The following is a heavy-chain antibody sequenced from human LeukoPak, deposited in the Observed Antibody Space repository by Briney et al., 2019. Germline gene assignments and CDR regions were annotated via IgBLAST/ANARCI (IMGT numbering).Heavy chain of an antibody. V-gene: IGHV1-8*03. CDR2: MNPNSGNT. Sequence: ASVKVSCKASGYTFTSYDINWVRQATGQGLEWMGWMNPNSGNTGYAQKFQGRVTITRNTSITTAYMELGSLRSEDTAVYYCARAPRYDFWSGYPYYFGYWGQGTLVTVSS. CDR1: GYTFTSYD. J-gene: IGHJ4*02. D-gene: IGHD3-3*01. CDR3: ARAPRYDFWSGYPYYFGY.